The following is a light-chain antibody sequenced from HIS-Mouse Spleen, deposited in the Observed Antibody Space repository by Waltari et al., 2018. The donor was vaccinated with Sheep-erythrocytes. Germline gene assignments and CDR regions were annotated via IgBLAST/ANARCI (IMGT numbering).Light chain of an antibody. CDR3: CSYAGSSTPWV. J-gene: IGLJ3*02. Sequence: QSALTQPASVSGSPGQSITISCPVTSIDVASYNLVSWYPQHPGKAPKLMIYERIKPASGVSNRFSGSKSGNTASLTSSGLQAEDEADYYCCSYAGSSTPWVFGGGTKLTVL. V-gene: IGLV2-23*01. CDR1: SIDVASYNL. CDR2: ERI.